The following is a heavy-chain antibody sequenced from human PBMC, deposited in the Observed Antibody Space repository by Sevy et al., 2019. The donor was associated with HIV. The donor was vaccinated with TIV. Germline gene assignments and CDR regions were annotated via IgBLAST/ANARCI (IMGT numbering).Heavy chain of an antibody. Sequence: SETLSLTCTVSGGSISSGSYYWSWIRQPAGKGLEWIGRIYTSGSTNYNPSLKSQVTISVDTSKNQFSLKLGSVTAADTAVYYCARAKGELSSAYYYYMDVWGKGTTVTVSS. CDR2: IYTSGST. CDR1: GGSISSGSYY. V-gene: IGHV4-61*02. D-gene: IGHD3-16*02. CDR3: ARAKGELSSAYYYYMDV. J-gene: IGHJ6*03.